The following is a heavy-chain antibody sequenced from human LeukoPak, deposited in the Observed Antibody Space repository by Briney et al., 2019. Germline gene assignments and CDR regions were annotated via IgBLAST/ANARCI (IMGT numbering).Heavy chain of an antibody. J-gene: IGHJ2*01. CDR1: GFIFSNYG. CDR3: ARAFRARYFDL. Sequence: GGSLRLSCSASGFIFSNYGMYWVRQAPGKGLEFVSAISSDGDNTFYADSVKGRFTISRDNSKNTLYLQTSSLRGEDTAVYYCARAFRARYFDLWGRGTLVTVSS. D-gene: IGHD2/OR15-2a*01. CDR2: ISSDGDNT. V-gene: IGHV3-64D*06.